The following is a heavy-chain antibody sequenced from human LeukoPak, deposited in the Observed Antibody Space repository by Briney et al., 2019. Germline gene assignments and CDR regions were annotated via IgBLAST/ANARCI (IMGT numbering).Heavy chain of an antibody. CDR1: GFSFSSYA. CDR2: ISGSGGRT. D-gene: IGHD6-13*01. J-gene: IGHJ6*02. CDR3: AKAKSRRGIAVYGMDV. V-gene: IGHV3-23*01. Sequence: GGSLRHSCAASGFSFSSYAMSWVRQAPGKGLAWVSAISGSGGRTYYADSVKGRFTISRDNSKNTMYLQMNSMRAEDTAVYYCAKAKSRRGIAVYGMDVWGQGTTVTVSS.